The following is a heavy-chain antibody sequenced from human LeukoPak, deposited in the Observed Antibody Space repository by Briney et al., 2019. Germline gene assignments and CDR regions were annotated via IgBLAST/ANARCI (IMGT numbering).Heavy chain of an antibody. CDR1: GGTFSSYA. Sequence: SVKVSCKASGGTFSSYAITWVRQAPGQGLEWMGRIIPIFGTTKYAQKFQGRVTITTDESTSTTYMDLSSLRSEDTAVYYCAREECSGGSCYYGGPFDYWVQGTLVTVSS. CDR3: AREECSGGSCYYGGPFDY. J-gene: IGHJ4*02. D-gene: IGHD2-15*01. CDR2: IIPIFGTT. V-gene: IGHV1-69*05.